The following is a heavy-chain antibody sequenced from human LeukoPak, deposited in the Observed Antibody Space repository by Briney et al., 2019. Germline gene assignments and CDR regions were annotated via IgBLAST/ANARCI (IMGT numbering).Heavy chain of an antibody. D-gene: IGHD2-15*01. CDR2: IYSGGRT. CDR3: ARDPSCSGGSCYSEGVNWFDP. Sequence: GGSLRLSCAASGLSFSTYSMNWVRQAPGKGLEWVSVIYSGGRTNYADSVKGRFMMSRDNSKNTLYLQMNSLKAEDTAVYHCARDPSCSGGSCYSEGVNWFDPWGQGTLVTVSS. J-gene: IGHJ5*02. CDR1: GLSFSTYS. V-gene: IGHV3-66*01.